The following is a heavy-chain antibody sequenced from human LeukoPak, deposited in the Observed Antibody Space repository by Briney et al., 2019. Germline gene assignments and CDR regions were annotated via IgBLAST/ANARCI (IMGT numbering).Heavy chain of an antibody. J-gene: IGHJ4*02. CDR1: GFTFSTYS. V-gene: IGHV3-48*01. CDR2: ISSSTSTI. D-gene: IGHD1-14*01. CDR3: ARLLTYDHINRTNR. Sequence: PGGSLRLSCAASGFTFSTYSMNWVRKAPGKGLEWVSYISSSTSTIYYADSVKGRFIISRDNAKNSLYLQMYSLRAEGTALYYFARLLTYDHINRTNRWSEGTLLTV.